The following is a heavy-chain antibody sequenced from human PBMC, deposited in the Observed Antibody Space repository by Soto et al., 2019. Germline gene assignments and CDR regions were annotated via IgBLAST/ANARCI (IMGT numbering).Heavy chain of an antibody. D-gene: IGHD3-22*01. CDR1: GYSFTIYW. J-gene: IGHJ4*02. V-gene: IGHV5-51*01. CDR2: IYPGDSDT. CDR3: ARLADYDSSGYNDY. Sequence: PGESLKISCNGSGYSFTIYWIGWVRQMPGKGLEWMGIIYPGDSDTRYSPSFQGQVTISADKSISTAYLQWSSLKASDTAMYYCARLADYDSSGYNDYWGQGTLVTVSS.